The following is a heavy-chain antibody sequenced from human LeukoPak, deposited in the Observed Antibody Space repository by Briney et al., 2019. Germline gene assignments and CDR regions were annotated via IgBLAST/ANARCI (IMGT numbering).Heavy chain of an antibody. CDR1: GFTLSNAW. V-gene: IGHV3-15*01. CDR2: IKSKTDGGTT. D-gene: IGHD3-10*01. Sequence: GGSLPHSRAACGFTLSNAWMSWVRQPPGKGLQWVGRIKSKTDGGTTDYAAPVKGRFTISRDDSTNTPYLQMNSLKTEDTAVYYCTSEYYYGSGSYYNVDYWGQGTLVTVSS. CDR3: TSEYYYGSGSYYNVDY. J-gene: IGHJ4*02.